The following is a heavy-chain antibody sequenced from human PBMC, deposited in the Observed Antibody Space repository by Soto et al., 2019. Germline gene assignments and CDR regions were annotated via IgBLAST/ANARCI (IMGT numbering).Heavy chain of an antibody. Sequence: QITLKESGPTLVKPTQTLTLTCTLSGFSLSTSGVGVGWIRQPPGKTLEWLALIFWDDDKRYNPSLKSRLTITKGTAKNQVVLTMTNMDPVDTATYYCAHRQPTPAYGSGSQDYFDYWGQGTLVTVSS. CDR1: GFSLSTSGVG. CDR2: IFWDDDK. V-gene: IGHV2-5*02. CDR3: AHRQPTPAYGSGSQDYFDY. D-gene: IGHD3-10*01. J-gene: IGHJ4*02.